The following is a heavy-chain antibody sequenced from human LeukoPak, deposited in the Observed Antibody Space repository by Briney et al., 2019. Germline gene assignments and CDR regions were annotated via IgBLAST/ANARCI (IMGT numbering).Heavy chain of an antibody. CDR1: GFTFSSYS. D-gene: IGHD6-19*01. V-gene: IGHV3-21*01. J-gene: IGHJ4*02. Sequence: GGSLRLSCAASGFTFSSYSMNWVRQAPGKGLEWVSSISSSSSYIYYADSVKGRFTISRDNAKNSLYLQMNSLRAEDTAVYYCARVLAVAGSLTVLPGNYWGQGTLVTVSS. CDR3: ARVLAVAGSLTVLPGNY. CDR2: ISSSSSYI.